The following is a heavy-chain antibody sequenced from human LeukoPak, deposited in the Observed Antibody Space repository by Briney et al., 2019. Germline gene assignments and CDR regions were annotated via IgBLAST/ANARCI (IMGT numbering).Heavy chain of an antibody. J-gene: IGHJ4*02. Sequence: GGSLRLSCAASGFTFSSYTMHWVRQAPDKGLEWVAVISHDGGNKYYADSVKGRFTISRDNSKNTLYLQMNGLRAEETAMYYCAAPYTSGWSLYFDNWGQGTLVTVSS. CDR3: AAPYTSGWSLYFDN. V-gene: IGHV3-30-3*01. D-gene: IGHD6-19*01. CDR2: ISHDGGNK. CDR1: GFTFSSYT.